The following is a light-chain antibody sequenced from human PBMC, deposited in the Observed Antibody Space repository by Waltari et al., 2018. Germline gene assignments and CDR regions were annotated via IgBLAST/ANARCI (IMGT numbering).Light chain of an antibody. CDR2: AAS. CDR3: QQAKSFPLT. V-gene: IGKV1-12*01. Sequence: DIQMTQSPSFVSASVGDRVTIFCRASQDVRSWLAWYQQRPGKAPKLLIYAASNLENGVASRCSGSGAETNFTLTVKSLQPEDFATYYCQQAKSFPLTFGGGTKVEI. J-gene: IGKJ4*02. CDR1: QDVRSW.